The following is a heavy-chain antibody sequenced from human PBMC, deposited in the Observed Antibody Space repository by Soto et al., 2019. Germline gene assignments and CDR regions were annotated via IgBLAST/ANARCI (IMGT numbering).Heavy chain of an antibody. D-gene: IGHD6-13*01. CDR1: GYSFTSYW. J-gene: IGHJ4*02. CDR2: IYPGDSDT. Sequence: EVQLVQSGAEVKKPGESLKISCKGSGYSFTSYWIGWLRQLPGKGLEWMGIIYPGDSDTNYSPSFQGQVTISADKAISTAYLQWSSQKASDTAVYYCARGYSSSWIDYWGQGTLVTVSS. V-gene: IGHV5-51*01. CDR3: ARGYSSSWIDY.